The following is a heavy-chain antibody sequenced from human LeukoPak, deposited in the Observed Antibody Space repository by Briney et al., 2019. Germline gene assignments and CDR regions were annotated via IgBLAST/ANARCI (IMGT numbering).Heavy chain of an antibody. D-gene: IGHD2-21*01. CDR1: GFTFSSYS. CDR3: ASDSRRFDN. J-gene: IGHJ4*02. V-gene: IGHV3-23*01. CDR2: ISGTGGTT. Sequence: GGSLRLSCAASGFTFSSYSMNWVRQAPGEGLEWVSVISGTGGTTYYADSVKGRFTISRDNPKNTLYLQMNSLRAEDTAVYYCASDSRRFDNWGQGTLVPVSS.